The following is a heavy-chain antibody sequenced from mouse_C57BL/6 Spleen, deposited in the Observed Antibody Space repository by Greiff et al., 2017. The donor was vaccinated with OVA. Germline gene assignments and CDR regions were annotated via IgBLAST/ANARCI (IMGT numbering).Heavy chain of an antibody. Sequence: QVQLKQSGAELARPGASVKLSCKASGYTFTSYGISWVKQRTGQGLEWIGEIYPRSGNTYYNEKFKGKATLTADKSSSTAYMELRSLTSEDSAVYFCARRDYYGSSYGPFDYWGQGTTLTVSS. CDR2: IYPRSGNT. CDR3: ARRDYYGSSYGPFDY. V-gene: IGHV1-81*01. D-gene: IGHD1-1*01. CDR1: GYTFTSYG. J-gene: IGHJ2*01.